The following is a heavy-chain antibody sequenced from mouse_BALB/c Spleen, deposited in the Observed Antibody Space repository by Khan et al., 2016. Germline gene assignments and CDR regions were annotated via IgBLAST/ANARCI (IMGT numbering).Heavy chain of an antibody. CDR2: FAPGSNNS. CDR3: ARGGTYSLYWYFDV. CDR1: GYTFTSYW. J-gene: IGHJ1*01. V-gene: IGHV1S41*01. D-gene: IGHD1-1*02. Sequence: DLVKPGASVKLSCKASGYTFTSYWINWIKQRPGQGLEWIGRFAPGSNNSYYNEMFKVKAKMTVDTSSRTAYIQLSSLSSEDSAVYLSARGGTYSLYWYFDVWGAGTTVTVSS.